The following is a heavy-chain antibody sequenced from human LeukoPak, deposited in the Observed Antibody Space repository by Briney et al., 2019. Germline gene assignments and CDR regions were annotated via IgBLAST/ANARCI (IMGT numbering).Heavy chain of an antibody. D-gene: IGHD3-3*01. CDR3: AKVIFGVVRYFDY. CDR2: ISGSGGST. J-gene: IGHJ4*02. CDR1: GFTFSSYA. Sequence: PGGSLRLSCTASGFTFSSYAMNWVRQAPGKGLDWVSAISGSGGSTYYADSVKGRFTISRDNSKNTLYLQMNSLTAEDTAVYYCAKVIFGVVRYFDYWGQGTLVTVSS. V-gene: IGHV3-23*01.